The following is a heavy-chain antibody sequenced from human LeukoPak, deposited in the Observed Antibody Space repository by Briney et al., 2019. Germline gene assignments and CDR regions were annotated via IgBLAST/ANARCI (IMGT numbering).Heavy chain of an antibody. CDR3: ARLGTADGITCFHY. D-gene: IGHD6-13*01. CDR1: GYNFINYW. CDR2: IYPYDSAT. V-gene: IGHV5-51*01. J-gene: IGHJ4*02. Sequence: GESLKISCKGSGYNFINYWVAWVRQMPGKGLEWMGSIYPYDSATRYSPSFQGQVTMSVDKSTSTAYLQWTSLRASDTAIYYCARLGTADGITCFHYWGQGTQVTVSS.